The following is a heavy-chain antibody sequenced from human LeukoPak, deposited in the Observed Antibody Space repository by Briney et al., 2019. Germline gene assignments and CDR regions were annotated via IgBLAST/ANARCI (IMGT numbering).Heavy chain of an antibody. D-gene: IGHD2-2*01. CDR3: ARGGYCSSTSCYVFDS. V-gene: IGHV4-4*02. Sequence: PSETLSLTCAVSGXSIISSNWWSWVRQPPGKGLEWIGEIYHSGSTNYNPSLKSRVTISVDKSKSQFSLELTSVTAADTALYYCARGGYCSSTSCYVFDSWGQGTLVTVSS. CDR2: IYHSGST. J-gene: IGHJ4*02. CDR1: GXSIISSNW.